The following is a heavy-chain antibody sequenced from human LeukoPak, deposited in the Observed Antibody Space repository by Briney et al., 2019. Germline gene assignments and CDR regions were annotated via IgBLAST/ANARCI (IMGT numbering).Heavy chain of an antibody. CDR2: ISGSGSST. V-gene: IGHV3-23*01. CDR1: GFTFRSYA. D-gene: IGHD6-13*01. CDR3: AKAGPVSVSSLNSSWYEDY. J-gene: IGHJ4*02. Sequence: GGSLRLSCAASGFTFRSYAMSWVRQAPGKGLEWVSAISGSGSSTYYADSVKGRFTISRDNSKNTLSLQMDSLTAEDTAIYYCAKAGPVSVSSLNSSWYEDYWGQGTLVTVSS.